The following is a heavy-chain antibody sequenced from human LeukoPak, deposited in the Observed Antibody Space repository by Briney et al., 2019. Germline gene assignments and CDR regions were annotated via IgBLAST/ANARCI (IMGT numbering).Heavy chain of an antibody. CDR2: IYYSGST. CDR3: ARGVPAAAQPRGLYYYYMDV. Sequence: SETLSLTCTVSGGSISSSSYYWGWIRQPPGKGLEWIGSIYYSGSTYYNPSLKSRVTISVDTSKNQFSLKLSSVTAADTAVYYCARGVPAAAQPRGLYYYYMDVWGKGTTVTVSS. D-gene: IGHD2-2*01. J-gene: IGHJ6*03. V-gene: IGHV4-39*01. CDR1: GGSISSSSYY.